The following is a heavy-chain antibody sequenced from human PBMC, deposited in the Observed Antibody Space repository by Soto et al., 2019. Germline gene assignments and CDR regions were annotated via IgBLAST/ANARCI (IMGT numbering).Heavy chain of an antibody. D-gene: IGHD6-6*01. Sequence: QVQLVQSGGEVRKPGASVEVSCKTSGYMFTTYGISWVRQVPGQGLEWMAWISVYNGNKKYAEKFQGRVPMTADTSTSTVSMELRGLTSDDTATYFCARTGGGMAARPLEYWGQGTLVTVSS. CDR1: GYMFTTYG. CDR2: ISVYNGNK. CDR3: ARTGGGMAARPLEY. J-gene: IGHJ4*02. V-gene: IGHV1-18*01.